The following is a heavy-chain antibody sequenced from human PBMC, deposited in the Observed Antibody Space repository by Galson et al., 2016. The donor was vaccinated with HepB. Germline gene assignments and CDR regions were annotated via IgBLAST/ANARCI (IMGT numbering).Heavy chain of an antibody. CDR1: EFAFRNYA. CDR3: AKWSRSRIFGVSNHDAFDF. CDR2: INGRGNTT. J-gene: IGHJ3*01. D-gene: IGHD3-3*02. Sequence: SLRLSCAASEFAFRNYAMTWVRQAPGKGLEWVSSINGRGNTTYYADSVKGRFTISRDNSKNTLHLQMERLENEDTATYYCAKWSRSRIFGVSNHDAFDFWGQGTMVTVSS. V-gene: IGHV3-23*01.